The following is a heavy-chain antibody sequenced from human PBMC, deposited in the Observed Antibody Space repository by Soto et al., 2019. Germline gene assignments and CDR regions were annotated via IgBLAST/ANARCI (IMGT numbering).Heavy chain of an antibody. CDR1: GYSFTSYW. CDR2: IYPGDSDT. V-gene: IGHV5-51*01. D-gene: IGHD1-1*01. Sequence: GESLKIACKGSGYSFTSYWIGWVRQMPGKGLEWMGIIYPGDSDTRYSPSFQGQVTISADKSISTAYLQWSGLKASDTAMYYCARYRDDSYYYYGMDVWGQGTTVTVSS. J-gene: IGHJ6*02. CDR3: ARYRDDSYYYYGMDV.